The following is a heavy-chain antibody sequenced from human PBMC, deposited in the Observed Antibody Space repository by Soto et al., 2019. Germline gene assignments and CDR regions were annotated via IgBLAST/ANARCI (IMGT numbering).Heavy chain of an antibody. D-gene: IGHD5-18*01. CDR3: ARDLGYGLFDY. V-gene: IGHV3-48*02. CDR2: IRSGSSI. CDR1: GFTFSSYS. J-gene: IGHJ4*02. Sequence: EVQLVESGGGLVQPGGSLRLSCAASGFTFSSYSMNWVRQAPGKGLEWVSYIRSGSSIYYADSVKGRFTISRDNAKNSLYLQMNSLRDEDTAVYYCARDLGYGLFDYWGQGTLVTVSS.